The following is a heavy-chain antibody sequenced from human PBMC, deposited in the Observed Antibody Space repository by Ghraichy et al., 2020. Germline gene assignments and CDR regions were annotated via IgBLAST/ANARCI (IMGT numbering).Heavy chain of an antibody. CDR3: ARGPGMVGFIVLRPFDF. D-gene: IGHD1-26*01. CDR1: GGSFNDFY. V-gene: IGHV4-34*01. J-gene: IGHJ4*02. Sequence: SETLSLTCAVSGGSFNDFYWSWIRQSPGKGLEWIGEINQSGGATYNPSLKSRVTMSVDTSKTQFSLNLSSVTAADTAIYYCARGPGMVGFIVLRPFDFWGQGTLVTVSS. CDR2: INQSGGA.